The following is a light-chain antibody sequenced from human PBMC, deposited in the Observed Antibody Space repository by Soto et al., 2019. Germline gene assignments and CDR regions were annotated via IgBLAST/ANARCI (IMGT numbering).Light chain of an antibody. J-gene: IGLJ1*01. CDR3: SSYTSSSTRV. CDR1: SRDIGTSNL. CDR2: EVT. V-gene: IGLV2-14*02. Sequence: QSALTQPASVSGSPGQSITISCTGTSRDIGTSNLVSWYQQYPGKAPKLIIFEVTRRPSGISNRFSGSKSGNTASLTISGIQPEDEADYYCSSYTSSSTRVFGTGTKVTVL.